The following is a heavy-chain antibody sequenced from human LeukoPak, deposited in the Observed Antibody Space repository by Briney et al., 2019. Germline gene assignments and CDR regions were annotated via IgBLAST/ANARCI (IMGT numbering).Heavy chain of an antibody. V-gene: IGHV4-34*01. D-gene: IGHD3-9*01. Sequence: SETLSLTCPVYGGSFSGYYWSWIRQPPAKGLQWIGEINHSGSTNYNPSLKSRVTISVDTSKNQFSLKLSSVTAADTAVYYCARGFRSINVRYPFDYWGQGTLVTVSS. J-gene: IGHJ4*02. CDR1: GGSFSGYY. CDR2: INHSGST. CDR3: ARGFRSINVRYPFDY.